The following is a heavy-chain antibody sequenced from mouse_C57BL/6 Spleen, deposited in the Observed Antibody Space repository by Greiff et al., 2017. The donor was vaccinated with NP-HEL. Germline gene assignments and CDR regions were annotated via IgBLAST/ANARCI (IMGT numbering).Heavy chain of an antibody. D-gene: IGHD1-2*01. Sequence: VQLQQPGAELVKPGASVKMSCKASGYTFTSYWITWVKQRPGQGLEWIGDIYPGSGSTNYNEKFKSKATLTVDTSSSTAYMQLSSLTSEDSAVYYCARPSSYANYGGDYWGQGTSVTVSS. CDR2: IYPGSGST. V-gene: IGHV1-55*01. J-gene: IGHJ4*01. CDR3: ARPSSYANYGGDY. CDR1: GYTFTSYW.